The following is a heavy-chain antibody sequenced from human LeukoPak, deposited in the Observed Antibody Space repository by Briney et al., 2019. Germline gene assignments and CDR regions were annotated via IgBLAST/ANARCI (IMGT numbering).Heavy chain of an antibody. D-gene: IGHD3-10*01. J-gene: IGHJ6*02. Sequence: PGGSLRLSCTASGFTFSDYTMNWVRRAPGKGLEWVSYISTDSSVLHYADSVKGRFTISRDNAKSSLYLQVDSLRAEDTAIYYCARGWDTLVRGVNRRSADYYGMDVWGQGTTVTVSS. CDR2: ISTDSSVL. CDR1: GFTFSDYT. CDR3: ARGWDTLVRGVNRRSADYYGMDV. V-gene: IGHV3-48*04.